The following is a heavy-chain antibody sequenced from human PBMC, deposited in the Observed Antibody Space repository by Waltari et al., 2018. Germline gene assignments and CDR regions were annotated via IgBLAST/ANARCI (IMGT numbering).Heavy chain of an antibody. J-gene: IGHJ6*02. Sequence: QGIEWMGGIIPIFGTANYAQKFQGRVTITADESTSTAYMELSSLRSEDTAVYYCAREELEYSSSPEVYYYGMDVWGQGTTVTVSS. CDR3: AREELEYSSSPEVYYYGMDV. CDR2: IIPIFGTA. V-gene: IGHV1-69*01. D-gene: IGHD6-6*01.